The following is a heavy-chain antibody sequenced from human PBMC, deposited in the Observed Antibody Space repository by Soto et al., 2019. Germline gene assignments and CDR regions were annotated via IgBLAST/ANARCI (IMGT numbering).Heavy chain of an antibody. J-gene: IGHJ6*02. CDR3: ARGFWSGYYTSHYYYGMDV. D-gene: IGHD3-3*01. Sequence: GTLFLTCAVYGGSLIGYYWSWIRQPPGKGLEWIGEINHSGSTNYNPSLKSRVTISVDTSKNQFSLKLSSVTAADTAVYYCARGFWSGYYTSHYYYGMDVWGQGTTVTVSS. V-gene: IGHV4-34*01. CDR1: GGSLIGYY. CDR2: INHSGST.